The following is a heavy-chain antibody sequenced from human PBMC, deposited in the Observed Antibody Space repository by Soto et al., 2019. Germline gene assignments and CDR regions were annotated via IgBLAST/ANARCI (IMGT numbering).Heavy chain of an antibody. CDR1: GFTLSDSS. J-gene: IGHJ4*02. V-gene: IGHV3-73*02. CDR3: MSWDASSSAEQ. CDR2: IASKTESEAT. Sequence: ELQLVESGGGLVQPGGSLELSCAASGFTLSDSSVNWVRQASGKGLEWVGRIASKTESEATVYAASVKGRITVARDDSKNTVYLQMGSLKTEDTAVYYCMSWDASSSAEQWGQGALVTVSS. D-gene: IGHD6-6*01.